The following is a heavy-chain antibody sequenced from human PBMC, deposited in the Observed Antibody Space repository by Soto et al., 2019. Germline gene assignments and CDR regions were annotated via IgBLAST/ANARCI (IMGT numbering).Heavy chain of an antibody. D-gene: IGHD4-17*01. CDR3: ARHGERTIRYLNWFDP. CDR2: INHSGSF. J-gene: IGHJ5*02. CDR1: GGSFSGYI. Sequence: PSDTLSLTCAVSGGSFSGYIWTWIRQTPGKGLQWIGQINHSGSFIYNPSLKNRVTISTMSNNKFSLELSSVTAADAAVYYCARHGERTIRYLNWFDPWGQGTLVTVSS. V-gene: IGHV4-34*01.